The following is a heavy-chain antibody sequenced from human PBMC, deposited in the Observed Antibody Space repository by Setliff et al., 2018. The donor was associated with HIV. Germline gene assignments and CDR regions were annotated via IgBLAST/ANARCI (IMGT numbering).Heavy chain of an antibody. CDR2: IKSNTDGGTT. Sequence: GSVRLSCAASGLTFSDAWMNWVRQAPGKGLEWVGRIKSNTDGGTTDYGAPVKGRFTISRDDSKDTVYLQMNSLKTEDTAVYYCTTDTLILGVVINGRYFDYWGQGTLVTVSS. V-gene: IGHV3-15*01. J-gene: IGHJ4*02. CDR1: GLTFSDAW. D-gene: IGHD3-3*01. CDR3: TTDTLILGVVINGRYFDY.